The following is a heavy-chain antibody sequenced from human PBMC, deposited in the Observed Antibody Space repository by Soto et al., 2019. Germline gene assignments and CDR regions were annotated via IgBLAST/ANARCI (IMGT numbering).Heavy chain of an antibody. Sequence: SETLSLTCAVSGGSISSGGYSWSWIRQPPGKGLEWIGYIYHSGSTYYNPSLKSRVTISVDRSKNQFSLKLSPVTAADTAVYYCARRYGGTFDYWGQGTLVTVSS. D-gene: IGHD2-15*01. J-gene: IGHJ4*02. CDR1: GGSISSGGYS. CDR2: IYHSGST. V-gene: IGHV4-30-2*01. CDR3: ARRYGGTFDY.